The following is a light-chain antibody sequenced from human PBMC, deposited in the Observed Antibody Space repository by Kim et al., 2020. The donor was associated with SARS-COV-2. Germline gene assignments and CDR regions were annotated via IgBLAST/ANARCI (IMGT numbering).Light chain of an antibody. CDR2: DAS. CDR1: QSVTKY. V-gene: IGKV3-11*01. J-gene: IGKJ3*01. CDR3: QQRSNWIT. Sequence: FSPGERATLSGRASQSVTKYLAWYQQKPGQAPRLLIYDASKRATGIPARFSGSGSGTDFTLTISSLESEDFAVYYCQQRSNWITFGPGTKVDIK.